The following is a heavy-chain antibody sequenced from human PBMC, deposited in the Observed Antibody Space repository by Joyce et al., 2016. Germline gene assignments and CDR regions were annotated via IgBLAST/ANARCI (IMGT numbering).Heavy chain of an antibody. D-gene: IGHD3-16*01. J-gene: IGHJ4*02. Sequence: QVQLVQSGAEVKKPVSSVKVSCKASGGTFSSDGISWVRQAPGQGLEWMGGIIPIIGTTNYAPKFQGRVTITADESTSTAYMELSSLRFEDTAVYYCARVLGGGPGGCFDYWGQGTLVTVSS. V-gene: IGHV1-69*01. CDR3: ARVLGGGPGGCFDY. CDR1: GGTFSSDG. CDR2: IIPIIGTT.